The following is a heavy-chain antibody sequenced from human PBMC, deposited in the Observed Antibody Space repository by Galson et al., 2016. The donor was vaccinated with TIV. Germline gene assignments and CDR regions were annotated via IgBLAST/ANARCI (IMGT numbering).Heavy chain of an antibody. D-gene: IGHD5-24*01. CDR1: GYSFTSEW. CDR3: ARPLLQGSQDAVDI. Sequence: QSGAEVKKPGESLKISCKGSGYSFTSEWIGWVRQMPGKGLEWMGFIYPGDSDTRYSPSFEGQVRISADKSISTAYLQWTSLKASDSANYYCARPLLQGSQDAVDIWGQGTMVTVSS. J-gene: IGHJ3*02. CDR2: IYPGDSDT. V-gene: IGHV5-51*03.